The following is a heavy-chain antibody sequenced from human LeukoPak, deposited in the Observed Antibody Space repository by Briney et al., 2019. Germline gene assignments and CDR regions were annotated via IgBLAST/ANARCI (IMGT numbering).Heavy chain of an antibody. CDR1: GFTFGDYV. Sequence: PGGSLRLSCTASGFTFGDYVMSWFRQAPGKGLEWVGFIRSKAYGGPTEYAASVRGRFTISRDDSKSIAYLQMNSLKTEDTAVYYCTRVAGGRPRYSYGSYYYYMDVWGKGTTVTVSS. CDR3: TRVAGGRPRYSYGSYYYYMDV. J-gene: IGHJ6*03. D-gene: IGHD5-18*01. CDR2: IRSKAYGGPT. V-gene: IGHV3-49*03.